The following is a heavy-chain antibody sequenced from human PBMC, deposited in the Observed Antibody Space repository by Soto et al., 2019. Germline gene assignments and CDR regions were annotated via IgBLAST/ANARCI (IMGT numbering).Heavy chain of an antibody. CDR3: ATSRGYSSSWHRY. D-gene: IGHD6-13*01. V-gene: IGHV4-34*01. CDR2: INHSGST. Sequence: PSETLSLTCAVYGGSFSGYYWSWIRQPPGKGLEWIGEINHSGSTNYNPSLKSRVTISVDTSKNQFSLKLSSVTAADTAVYYCATSRGYSSSWHRYWGQGTLVTVSS. J-gene: IGHJ4*02. CDR1: GGSFSGYY.